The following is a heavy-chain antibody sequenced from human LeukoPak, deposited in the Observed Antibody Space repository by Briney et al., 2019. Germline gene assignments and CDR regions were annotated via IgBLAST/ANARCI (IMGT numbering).Heavy chain of an antibody. CDR2: IRYDGSNK. CDR3: ANLGDSGYDFISDY. Sequence: GGSLRLSCAASGFTFSSYGMHWVRQAPGKGLEWVAFIRYDGSNKYYADSVKGRFTISRDNSKNTLYLQMNSLRAEDTAVYYCANLGDSGYDFISDYWGQGTLVTVSS. J-gene: IGHJ4*02. CDR1: GFTFSSYG. D-gene: IGHD5-12*01. V-gene: IGHV3-30*02.